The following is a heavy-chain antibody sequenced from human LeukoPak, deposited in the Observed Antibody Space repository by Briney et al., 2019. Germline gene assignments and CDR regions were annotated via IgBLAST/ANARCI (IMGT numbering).Heavy chain of an antibody. V-gene: IGHV4-30-4*08. CDR3: ASYYDSSGPTFDN. CDR1: GGSISSGDHY. J-gene: IGHJ4*02. CDR2: IYYSGTT. Sequence: SETLSLTCAVSGGSISSGDHYWSWVRQSPGKGLEWIAYIYYSGTTYYNPSLESRVTMSIDTSTNQFSLKLNSVTAADTAVYYCASYYDSSGPTFDNWGQGALVTVSS. D-gene: IGHD3-22*01.